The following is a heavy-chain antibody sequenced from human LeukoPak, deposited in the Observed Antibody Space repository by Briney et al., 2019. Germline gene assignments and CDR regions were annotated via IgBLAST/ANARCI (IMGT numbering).Heavy chain of an antibody. V-gene: IGHV3-23*01. D-gene: IGHD3-22*01. Sequence: GGSLRLSCAASGFSFTTYWMSWVRQAPGKGLEWVSAISGSGGSTYYADSVKGRFTISRDNSKNTLYLQMNSLRAEDTAVYYCAKYYYDSSGYYLPFDYWGQGTLVTVSS. CDR3: AKYYYDSSGYYLPFDY. J-gene: IGHJ4*02. CDR2: ISGSGGST. CDR1: GFSFTTYW.